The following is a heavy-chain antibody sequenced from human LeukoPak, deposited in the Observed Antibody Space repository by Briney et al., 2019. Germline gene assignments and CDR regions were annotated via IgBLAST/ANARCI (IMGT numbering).Heavy chain of an antibody. CDR3: ARSDGGYFDY. V-gene: IGHV3-48*01. CDR2: ISSSSSTI. J-gene: IGHJ4*02. CDR1: GFTFSSYS. Sequence: PGGSLRLSCAASGFTFSSYSMNWVRQAPGKGLEWVSYISSSSSTIYYADSVKGRFTISRDNAKNSLYLQMNSLRAEDTAVYYCARSDGGYFDYWGQGTLVTVSS.